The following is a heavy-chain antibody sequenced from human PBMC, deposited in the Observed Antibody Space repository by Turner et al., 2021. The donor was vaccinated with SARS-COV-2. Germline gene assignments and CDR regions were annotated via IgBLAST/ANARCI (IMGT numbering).Heavy chain of an antibody. D-gene: IGHD2-2*01. Sequence: QVQFVQSGTEVHKPGATLTVSCKTSGYTFIDYYVHWVRQAPGQGREWMGWRNPNSGGTDYEQKLQGRVTMTRDTSISTVYMELSRLRSDDTAGYYCAVLESSVLVVADYWGQGTLCTVSS. CDR1: GYTFIDYY. V-gene: IGHV1-2*02. CDR2: RNPNSGGT. CDR3: AVLESSVLVVADY. J-gene: IGHJ4*02.